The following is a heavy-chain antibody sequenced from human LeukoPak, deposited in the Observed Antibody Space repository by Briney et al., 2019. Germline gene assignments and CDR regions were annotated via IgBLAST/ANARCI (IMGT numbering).Heavy chain of an antibody. D-gene: IGHD1-7*01. CDR1: GGSISSSSYY. J-gene: IGHJ4*02. CDR2: IYYSGST. CDR3: ASRTTKGDLGY. V-gene: IGHV4-39*01. Sequence: PSETLSLTCTVSGGSISSSSYYWGWIRQPPGKGLEWIGSIYYSGSTYYNPSLKSRVTISVDTSKNQFSLKLSSVTAADTAVYYCASRTTKGDLGYWGQGTLVTVSS.